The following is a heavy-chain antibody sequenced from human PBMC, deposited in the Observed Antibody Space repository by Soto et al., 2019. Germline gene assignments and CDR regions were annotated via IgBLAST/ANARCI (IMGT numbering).Heavy chain of an antibody. J-gene: IGHJ4*02. CDR1: GASISSDGYY. CDR3: AQLKSTSYGFDY. Sequence: SETLSLTCTLSGASISSDGYYWSWIRQHPGKGLEWIGFIYYSGTTHYNPSLKSRVTISVDTSKNQFSLKVTSVTAADTAVYYCAQLKSTSYGFDYWGEGTLVTVSS. D-gene: IGHD2-2*01. CDR2: IYYSGTT. V-gene: IGHV4-31*03.